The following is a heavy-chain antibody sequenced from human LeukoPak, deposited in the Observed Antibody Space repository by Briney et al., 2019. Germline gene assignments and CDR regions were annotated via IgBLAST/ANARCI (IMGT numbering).Heavy chain of an antibody. V-gene: IGHV3-7*01. D-gene: IGHD4-17*01. J-gene: IGHJ6*02. CDR3: AVGGPGEGMDV. CDR1: GFTFNNYW. CDR2: IKPDGSEK. Sequence: GGSLRLSCAASGFTFNNYWMSWVRQAPGKGPEWVANIKPDGSEKYYMDSVKGRFTISRDNAKNSLYLQMNSLRAEDTAVYYCAVGGPGEGMDVWGQGTTVTVSS.